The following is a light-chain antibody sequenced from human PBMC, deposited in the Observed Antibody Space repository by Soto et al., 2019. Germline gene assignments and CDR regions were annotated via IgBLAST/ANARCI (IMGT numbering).Light chain of an antibody. CDR1: SSNIGNNY. Sequence: QSVLTQPPSVSAAPGQMVTIFCSGSSSNIGNNYISWYQQLPGAAPKLLIYEKKQRPSGIPDRFSGSKSGTSATLGITALQTGDEADYYCATWDSSLSAHVFGTVTKVTVL. CDR3: ATWDSSLSAHV. CDR2: EKK. V-gene: IGLV1-51*02. J-gene: IGLJ1*01.